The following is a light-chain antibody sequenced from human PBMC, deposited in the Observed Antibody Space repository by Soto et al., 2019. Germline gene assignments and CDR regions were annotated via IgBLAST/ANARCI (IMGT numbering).Light chain of an antibody. CDR2: AGT. J-gene: IGLJ2*01. V-gene: IGLV2-23*01. CDR3: CSYARSSIVV. Sequence: QSVLTQPASVSGSPGQSITISCTGTRSDIGNSNLVSWYQQHPGEAPKLLIYAGTKRPSGVSDRFSGSNSGITASLTISGRQAEDEAHYFCCSYARSSIVVFAEGTKLTVL. CDR1: RSDIGNSNL.